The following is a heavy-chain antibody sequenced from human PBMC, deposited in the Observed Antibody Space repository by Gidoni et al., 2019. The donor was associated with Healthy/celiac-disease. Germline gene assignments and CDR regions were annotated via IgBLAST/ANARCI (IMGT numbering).Heavy chain of an antibody. Sequence: QVQLQQWGAGLLKPSETLSLTCPVYGGSFSGYYWSWIRQPPGKGLEWIGEINHSGSTNYNPSLKSRVTISVDTSKNQFSLKLSSVTAADTAVYYCARANIVVVPALIYYYYGMDVWGQGTTVTVSS. J-gene: IGHJ6*02. CDR2: INHSGST. CDR3: ARANIVVVPALIYYYYGMDV. CDR1: GGSFSGYY. D-gene: IGHD2-2*01. V-gene: IGHV4-34*01.